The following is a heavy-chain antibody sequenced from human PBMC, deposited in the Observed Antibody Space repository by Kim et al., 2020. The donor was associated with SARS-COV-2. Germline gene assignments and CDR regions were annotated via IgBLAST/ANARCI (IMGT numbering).Heavy chain of an antibody. Sequence: GGSLRLSCAASGFTFSSYSMNWVRQAPGKGLEWVSSISSSSSYIYYADSVKGRFTISRDNAKNSLYLQMNSLRAEDTAVYYCARSSGYYDAEYFQHWGQGTLVTVSS. CDR2: ISSSSSYI. D-gene: IGHD3-22*01. J-gene: IGHJ1*01. V-gene: IGHV3-21*01. CDR1: GFTFSSYS. CDR3: ARSSGYYDAEYFQH.